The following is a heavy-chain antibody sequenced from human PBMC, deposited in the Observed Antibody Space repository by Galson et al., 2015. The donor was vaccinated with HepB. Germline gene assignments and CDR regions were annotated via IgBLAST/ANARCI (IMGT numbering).Heavy chain of an antibody. CDR1: GFTFRNFG. Sequence: SLRLSCAASGFTFRNFGIHWVRQAPGKGPEWVSFIWYDGSHAKYADSVRGRFTVSRDNSKNTVYLQMSSLRVDDTAVYYCARDFSLPSGTLDFPGQGTLVTVSS. V-gene: IGHV3-33*01. D-gene: IGHD3-16*02. CDR3: ARDFSLPSGTLDF. CDR2: IWYDGSHA. J-gene: IGHJ4*02.